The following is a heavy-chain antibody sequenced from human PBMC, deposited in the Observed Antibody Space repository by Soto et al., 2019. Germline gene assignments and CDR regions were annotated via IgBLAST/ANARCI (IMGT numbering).Heavy chain of an antibody. CDR3: ARESYGDYGLAFDI. CDR2: IIPIFGKA. D-gene: IGHD4-17*01. CDR1: GYTFTSYG. Sequence: GASVKVSCKASGYTFTSYGISWVRQAPGQGLEWMGGIIPIFGKANYAQKFQGRVTITADESTSTAYMELSSLRSEDTAVYYCARESYGDYGLAFDIWGQGTMVTVSS. V-gene: IGHV1-69*13. J-gene: IGHJ3*02.